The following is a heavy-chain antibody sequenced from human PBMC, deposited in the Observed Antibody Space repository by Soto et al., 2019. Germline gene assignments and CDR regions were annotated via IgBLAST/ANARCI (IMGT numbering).Heavy chain of an antibody. CDR3: ASNYGSGSYLYYYYGMDV. CDR1: GGSISSGDYY. V-gene: IGHV4-30-4*01. Sequence: QVQLQESGPGLVKPSQTLSLTCTVSGGSISSGDYYWSWIRQPPGKGLEWIGYISYSGSTYYNPSLKSRVTISVDTPKNQFSLKLSSVTAADTAVYYCASNYGSGSYLYYYYGMDVWGQGTTVTVSS. J-gene: IGHJ6*02. D-gene: IGHD3-10*01. CDR2: ISYSGST.